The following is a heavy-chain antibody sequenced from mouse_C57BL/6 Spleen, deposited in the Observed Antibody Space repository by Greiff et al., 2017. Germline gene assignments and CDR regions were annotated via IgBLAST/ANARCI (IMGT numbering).Heavy chain of an antibody. D-gene: IGHD2-2*01. CDR3: ARADYGYFAY. CDR1: GYAFSSSW. Sequence: VQLKQSGPELVKPGASVKISCKASGYAFSSSWMNWVKQRPGKGLEWIGRIYPGDGDTNYNGKFKGKATLTADKSSSTAYMQLSSLTSEDSAVYFCARADYGYFAYWGQGTLVTVSA. CDR2: IYPGDGDT. V-gene: IGHV1-82*01. J-gene: IGHJ3*01.